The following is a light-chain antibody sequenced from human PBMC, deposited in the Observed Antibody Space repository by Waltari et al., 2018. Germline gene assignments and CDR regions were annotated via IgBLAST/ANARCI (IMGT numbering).Light chain of an antibody. CDR3: QAWDSSTAV. CDR2: EDR. V-gene: IGLV3-1*01. CDR1: KLGFKF. Sequence: SYELTQPPSVSVSPGQTANITCSGRKLGFKFVYWYQQKSGLAPVLVIYEDRKRPSGIPERFSGSPSENTATLTISGTQVMDEAHYYCQAWDSSTAVFGGGTKLNVL. J-gene: IGLJ2*01.